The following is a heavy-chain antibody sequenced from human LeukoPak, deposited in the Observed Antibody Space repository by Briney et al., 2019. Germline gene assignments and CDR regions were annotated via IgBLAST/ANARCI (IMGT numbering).Heavy chain of an antibody. V-gene: IGHV1-69*05. CDR3: ARSHLSGVVSVYYYYYYMDV. CDR1: GGTFSSYA. D-gene: IGHD3-22*01. J-gene: IGHJ6*03. CDR2: IIPIFGTA. Sequence: SVKVSFKASGGTFSSYAISWVRQAPGQGLEGMGGIIPIFGTANYAQKFQSRGTITTDESTSTAYMELSSRRPEDTDVYNCARSHLSGVVSVYYYYYYMDVWGKGTTVTVSS.